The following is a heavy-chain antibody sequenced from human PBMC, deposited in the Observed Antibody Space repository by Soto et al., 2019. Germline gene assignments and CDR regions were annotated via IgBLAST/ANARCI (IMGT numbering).Heavy chain of an antibody. CDR2: ISGSGGST. CDR1: GFTFSSYA. J-gene: IGHJ1*01. Sequence: EVQLLESGGGLVQPGGSLRLSCAASGFTFSSYAMSWVRQAPGKGLEWVSAISGSGGSTYYADSVKGRFTISRDNSKNTLYLQMNSLRAEDTAVYYCARGTAAGRAPSEYFQHWGQGTLVTVSS. V-gene: IGHV3-23*01. D-gene: IGHD6-13*01. CDR3: ARGTAAGRAPSEYFQH.